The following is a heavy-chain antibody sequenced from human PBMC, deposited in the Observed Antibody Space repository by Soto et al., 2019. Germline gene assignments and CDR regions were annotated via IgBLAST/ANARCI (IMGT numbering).Heavy chain of an antibody. CDR2: IYYSGST. V-gene: IGHV4-39*01. CDR3: ARREYLFGSGSYLNYYYYYGMDV. D-gene: IGHD3-10*01. CDR1: GGSISSSSYY. J-gene: IGHJ6*02. Sequence: SETLSLTCTVSGGSISSSSYYWGWIRQPPGKGLEWIGSIYYSGSTYYNPSLKSRVTISVDTSKNQFSLKLSSVTAADTAVYYCARREYLFGSGSYLNYYYYYGMDVWGQGTTVTVSS.